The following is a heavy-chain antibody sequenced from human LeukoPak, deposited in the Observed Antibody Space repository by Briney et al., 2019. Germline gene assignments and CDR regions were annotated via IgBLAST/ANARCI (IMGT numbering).Heavy chain of an antibody. J-gene: IGHJ6*02. CDR1: GGSISSSSYY. V-gene: IGHV4-39*07. D-gene: IGHD6-13*01. CDR3: ARDTSIIANYYGMDV. Sequence: SETLSLTCTVSGGSISSSSYYWGWIRQPPGKGLEWIGSIYYSGSTFYNPSLKSRVTIYVDTSKNQFSLKLSSVTAADTAVYYCARDTSIIANYYGMDVWGQGTTVTVSS. CDR2: IYYSGST.